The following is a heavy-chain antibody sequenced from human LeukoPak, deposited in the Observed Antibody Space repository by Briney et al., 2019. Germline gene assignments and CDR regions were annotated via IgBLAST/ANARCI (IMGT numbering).Heavy chain of an antibody. CDR1: GYSISSGYY. D-gene: IGHD3-10*02. J-gene: IGHJ6*03. CDR2: IYHSRNT. CDR3: ARVGASYVGNYYMDV. V-gene: IGHV4-38-2*01. Sequence: SETLSLTCALSGYSISSGYYWGWTRQPPGKGLEWIGSIYHSRNTYYNPSLKSRVTISLDTSKNQFSLKLSSVTSADTAVYYCARVGASYVGNYYMDVWGKGTTVTVAS.